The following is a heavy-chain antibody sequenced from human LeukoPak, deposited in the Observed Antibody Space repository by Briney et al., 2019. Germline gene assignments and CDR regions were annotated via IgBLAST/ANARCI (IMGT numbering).Heavy chain of an antibody. Sequence: PSETLSLTCTVSGGSISSGDYYWSWIRQPPGKGLEWIGYIYYSGSTYYNPSLKSRVTISVDTSKNQFSLKLSSVTAADTAVYYCARGKRYYDFWSGPQDKYYLDYWGQGTLVTVSS. D-gene: IGHD3-3*01. CDR1: GGSISSGDYY. CDR3: ARGKRYYDFWSGPQDKYYLDY. J-gene: IGHJ4*02. V-gene: IGHV4-30-4*01. CDR2: IYYSGST.